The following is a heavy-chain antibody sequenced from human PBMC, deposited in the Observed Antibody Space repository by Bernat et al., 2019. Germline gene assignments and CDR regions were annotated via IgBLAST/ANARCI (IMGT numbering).Heavy chain of an antibody. V-gene: IGHV1-69*04. CDR3: ARDESCSGGSCYYYYYMDV. D-gene: IGHD2-15*01. Sequence: QVQLVQSGAEVMKPGSSVKVSCKASGGTFSSYAISWVRQAPGQGLEWMGRIIPILGIANYAQKFQGRVTITADESTSTAYMELSSLRSEDTAVYYCARDESCSGGSCYYYYYMDVWGKGTTVTVSS. CDR2: IIPILGIA. J-gene: IGHJ6*03. CDR1: GGTFSSYA.